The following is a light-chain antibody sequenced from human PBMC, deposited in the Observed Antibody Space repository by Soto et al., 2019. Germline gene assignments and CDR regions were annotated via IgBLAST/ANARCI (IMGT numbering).Light chain of an antibody. CDR1: TSDVGSYNL. CDR2: EVT. V-gene: IGLV2-23*02. CDR3: CSYANSNTF. Sequence: QSVLTQPASVSGSPGQSITISCTGTTSDVGSYNLVSWYQQHPGKAPKLMIYEVTKRPSGVSNRFSASKSGNTASLTISGLQAEDEADYYCCSYANSNTFFGTGTQLTVL. J-gene: IGLJ1*01.